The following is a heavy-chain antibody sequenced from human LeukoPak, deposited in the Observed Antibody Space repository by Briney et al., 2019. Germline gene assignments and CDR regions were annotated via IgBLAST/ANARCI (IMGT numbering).Heavy chain of an antibody. CDR2: IGTAGDT. CDR3: ARGYGMDV. Sequence: GGSLRLSCAVSGFTVSANYMSWVRQATGKGLEWVSAIGTAGDTYYPGSVKGRFTISRENAKNSLYLQMNSLRAGDTAVYYCARGYGMDVWGQGTTVTVSS. CDR1: GFTVSANY. J-gene: IGHJ6*02. V-gene: IGHV3-13*01.